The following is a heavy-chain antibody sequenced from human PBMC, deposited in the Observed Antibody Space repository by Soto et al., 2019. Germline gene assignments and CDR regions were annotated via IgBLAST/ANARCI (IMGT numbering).Heavy chain of an antibody. Sequence: ASVKVSCKASGGTFSSYAISWVRQAPGQGLEWMGGIIPIFGTANYAQKFQGRVTITADESTSTAYMELSSLRSEDTAVYYCARVVLRIVGATHGYSGMDVWGQGTTVTVYS. J-gene: IGHJ6*02. V-gene: IGHV1-69*13. CDR1: GGTFSSYA. CDR3: ARVVLRIVGATHGYSGMDV. D-gene: IGHD1-26*01. CDR2: IIPIFGTA.